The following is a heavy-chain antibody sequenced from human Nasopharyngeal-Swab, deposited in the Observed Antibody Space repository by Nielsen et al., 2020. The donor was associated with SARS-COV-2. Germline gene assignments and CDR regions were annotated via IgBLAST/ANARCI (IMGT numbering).Heavy chain of an antibody. Sequence: WVRQAPGQGLEWMGWISAYNGNTNYAQKLQGRVTMTTDTSTSTAYMELRSLRSDDTAVYYCARRRGHSSSWHYGYYYYMDVWGKGTTVTVSS. J-gene: IGHJ6*03. D-gene: IGHD6-13*01. CDR3: ARRRGHSSSWHYGYYYYMDV. V-gene: IGHV1-18*01. CDR2: ISAYNGNT.